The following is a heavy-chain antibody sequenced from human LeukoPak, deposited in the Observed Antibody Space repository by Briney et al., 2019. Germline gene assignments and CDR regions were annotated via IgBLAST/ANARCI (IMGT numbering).Heavy chain of an antibody. CDR3: ARAYDFWSGYYTGANWFDP. J-gene: IGHJ5*02. Sequence: ASVKVSCKASGYTFTGYYMHWVRQAPGQGLEWMGWINPNSGGTNYAQKFQGRVTMTRDTSISTAYMELSRLRSDDTAVYYCARAYDFWSGYYTGANWFDPWGQGTLVTASS. D-gene: IGHD3-3*01. CDR1: GYTFTGYY. V-gene: IGHV1-2*02. CDR2: INPNSGGT.